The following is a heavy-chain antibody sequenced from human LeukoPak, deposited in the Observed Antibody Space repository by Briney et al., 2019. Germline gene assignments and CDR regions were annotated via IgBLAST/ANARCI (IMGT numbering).Heavy chain of an antibody. D-gene: IGHD6-19*01. J-gene: IGHJ5*02. V-gene: IGHV1-24*01. CDR1: GYTLTELS. Sequence: ASVNVSCKVSGYTLTELSMHWVRQAPGKGLEWMGGFDPEDGETIYAQKFQGRVTMTEDTSTDTAYMELSSLRSEDTAVYYCARWVAGTYWFDPWGQGTLVTVSS. CDR3: ARWVAGTYWFDP. CDR2: FDPEDGET.